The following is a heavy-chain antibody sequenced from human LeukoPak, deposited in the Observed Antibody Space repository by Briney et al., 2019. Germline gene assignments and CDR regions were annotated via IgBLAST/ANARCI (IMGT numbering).Heavy chain of an antibody. V-gene: IGHV3-30-3*01. Sequence: GGSLRLSCAASGFTFSSYAMHWVRQAPGKGLEWVAVISYDGSNKYYADSVKGRFTISRDNSKNTLYLQMNSLRAEDTAVYFCAKGDSRWNAHLDYWGRGILVTVSS. D-gene: IGHD1-1*01. J-gene: IGHJ4*02. CDR2: ISYDGSNK. CDR3: AKGDSRWNAHLDY. CDR1: GFTFSSYA.